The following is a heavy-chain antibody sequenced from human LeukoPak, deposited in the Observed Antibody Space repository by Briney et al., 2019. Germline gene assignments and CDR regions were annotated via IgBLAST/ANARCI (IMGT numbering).Heavy chain of an antibody. CDR2: ISGSGGST. J-gene: IGHJ3*02. D-gene: IGHD2-15*01. Sequence: GSLRLSCAASGFTFSSYAMSWVRQAPGKGLEWVSAISGSGGSTYYADSVKGRFTISRDNSKNTLYLQMNSLRAEDTAIYYCASGGDIVVSDSAFDIWGQGTMVTVSS. V-gene: IGHV3-23*01. CDR1: GFTFSSYA. CDR3: ASGGDIVVSDSAFDI.